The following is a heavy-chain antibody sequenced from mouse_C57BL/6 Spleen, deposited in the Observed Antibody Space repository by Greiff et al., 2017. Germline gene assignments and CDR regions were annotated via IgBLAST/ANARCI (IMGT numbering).Heavy chain of an antibody. Sequence: DVKLVESVAELVRPGASVKLSCTASGFNIKNTYMHWVKQRPEQGLEWIGRIDPANGNTKYAPKFQGKATITADTSSNTAYLQLSSLPSEDTAIYYCARGEDYGSSYFDYWGQGTTLTVSS. V-gene: IGHV14-3*01. CDR2: IDPANGNT. CDR1: GFNIKNTY. CDR3: ARGEDYGSSYFDY. D-gene: IGHD1-1*01. J-gene: IGHJ2*01.